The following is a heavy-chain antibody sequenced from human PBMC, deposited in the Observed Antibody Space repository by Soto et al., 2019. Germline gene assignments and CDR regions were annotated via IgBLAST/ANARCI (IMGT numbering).Heavy chain of an antibody. J-gene: IGHJ4*02. CDR1: GFTFSDFG. V-gene: IGHV3-30*03. CDR2: ISFEGSNK. D-gene: IGHD5-18*01. CDR3: ARYLTDYRYEYNFGF. Sequence: HLGGSLRLSGAASGFTFSDFGMHWVRQSPGKGLEGVAVISFEGSNKYFAESVKGRFTISRDDSKNTVYLQMNSLRPEDTAVYFCARYLTDYRYEYNFGFWGQGTLVTVSS.